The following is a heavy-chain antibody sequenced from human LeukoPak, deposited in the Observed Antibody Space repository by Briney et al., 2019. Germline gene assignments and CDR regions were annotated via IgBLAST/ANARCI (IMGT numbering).Heavy chain of an antibody. D-gene: IGHD6-19*01. CDR3: ARYYLQWLARSTNWFDP. J-gene: IGHJ5*02. V-gene: IGHV4-34*01. CDR1: GVSFSGYY. CDR2: INHSGST. Sequence: SETLSLTCAVYGVSFSGYYWSWIRQPPGKGLEWLGEINHSGSTNYNPSLKSRVTISVDTSKNQFSLKLSSVTAADTAVYYCARYYLQWLARSTNWFDPWGQGTLVTVSS.